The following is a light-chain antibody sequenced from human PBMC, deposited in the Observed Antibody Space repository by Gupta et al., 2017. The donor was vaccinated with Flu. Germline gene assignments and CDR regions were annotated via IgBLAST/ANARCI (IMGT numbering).Light chain of an antibody. Sequence: RVTISCSGSSSNIGGDYVSWYQQVPGTAPKLLIHRNDQRPSGVPDRFSGSKSGTSASLAISGPRSEDEADYYCTVWDDRLSGYVFGTGTKLTVL. J-gene: IGLJ1*01. V-gene: IGLV1-47*01. CDR3: TVWDDRLSGYV. CDR2: RND. CDR1: SSNIGGDY.